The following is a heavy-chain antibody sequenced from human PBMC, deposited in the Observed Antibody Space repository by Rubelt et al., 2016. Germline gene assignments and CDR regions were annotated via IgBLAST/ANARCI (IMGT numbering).Heavy chain of an antibody. D-gene: IGHD6-19*01. J-gene: IGHJ4*02. CDR1: GYTFTSYA. CDR3: AREGLAVAHDY. Sequence: QVQLVQSGSELKKPGASVKVSCKASGYTFTSYAMHWVRQAPGQRLGWMGWINAGNGNTKCSQKVQGRVTITRDTSASTAYMELSSLRSEDTAVYYCAREGLAVAHDYWGQGTLVTVSS. CDR2: INAGNGNT. V-gene: IGHV1-3*01.